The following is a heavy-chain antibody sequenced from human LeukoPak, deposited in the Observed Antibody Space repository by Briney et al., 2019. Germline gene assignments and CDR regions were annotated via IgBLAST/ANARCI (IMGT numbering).Heavy chain of an antibody. CDR2: IRSKANRYAT. J-gene: IGHJ4*02. Sequence: PGGSLRLSCAASGFTFSGSAMHWVRQASGKGLEWVGRIRSKANRYATAYTVSVKGRFIISRDDSRNTAYLQMNSLKTEDTAVYYCTSYDYGDHHFDYWGQGTLVTVSS. V-gene: IGHV3-73*01. CDR1: GFTFSGSA. CDR3: TSYDYGDHHFDY. D-gene: IGHD4-17*01.